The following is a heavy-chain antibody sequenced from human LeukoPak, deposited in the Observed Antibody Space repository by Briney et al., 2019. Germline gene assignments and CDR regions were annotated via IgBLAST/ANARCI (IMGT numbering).Heavy chain of an antibody. CDR2: AGWAGGTT. CDR1: GFNFDRYT. CDR3: AKELDTMFFDY. J-gene: IGHJ4*02. D-gene: IGHD3-10*02. Sequence: LGGSLRLSCATSGFNFDRYTIHWVRQAPGKGLEWVSLAGWAGGTTFYSDSVRGRFTISRDSGRKSEYLQMNSLTTDDTAFYFCAKELDTMFFDYWGQGALVTVSS. V-gene: IGHV3-43*01.